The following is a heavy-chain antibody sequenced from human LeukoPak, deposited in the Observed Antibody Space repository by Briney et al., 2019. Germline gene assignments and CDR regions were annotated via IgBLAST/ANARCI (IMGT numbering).Heavy chain of an antibody. D-gene: IGHD4-11*01. Sequence: GGSLRLSCAASGFIFSDHHMDWVRQAPGKGLEWVSVIYSGGSTYYADSVKGRVAISRDNSKNTVFLQMNSVRAEDTAVYYCARSYSNHLFGMDVWGQGTTVTVSS. CDR2: IYSGGST. CDR1: GFIFSDHH. J-gene: IGHJ6*02. CDR3: ARSYSNHLFGMDV. V-gene: IGHV3-66*01.